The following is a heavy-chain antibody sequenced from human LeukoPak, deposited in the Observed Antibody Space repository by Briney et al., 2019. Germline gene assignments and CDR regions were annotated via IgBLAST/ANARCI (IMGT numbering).Heavy chain of an antibody. Sequence: PSETLSLTCTVSGGSLSSGGYYWSWLRQHPGMGREWIGYIYYSGSTYYNPSLKSRVTISVDTSKNQFSLKLSSVTAADTAVYYCARDRDSSLLDYWGQGTLVTVSS. D-gene: IGHD6-6*01. J-gene: IGHJ4*02. CDR2: IYYSGST. CDR3: ARDRDSSLLDY. V-gene: IGHV4-31*03. CDR1: GGSLSSGGYY.